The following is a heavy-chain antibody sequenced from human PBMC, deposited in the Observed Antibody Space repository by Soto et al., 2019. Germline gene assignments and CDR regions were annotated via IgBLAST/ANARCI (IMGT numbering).Heavy chain of an antibody. CDR3: ARRYGAGFDY. D-gene: IGHD4-17*01. V-gene: IGHV4-39*01. Sequence: PSETLSLTCTVSGGSITSSSYYWGWIRQPPGKGLEWIGSIYYSGSTYYNPSLKSRVTISVDTSKNQFSLKLSSVTAADTAVYYCARRYGAGFDYWSQGTLVTVSS. J-gene: IGHJ4*02. CDR2: IYYSGST. CDR1: GGSITSSSYY.